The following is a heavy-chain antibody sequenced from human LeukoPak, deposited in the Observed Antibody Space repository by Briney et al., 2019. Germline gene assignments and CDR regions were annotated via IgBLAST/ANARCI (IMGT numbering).Heavy chain of an antibody. CDR1: GGSISSYY. CDR3: ARVGGYYSGSGSYYNTPFDC. D-gene: IGHD3-10*01. CDR2: IYYSGST. Sequence: SSETLSLTCTVSGGSISSYYWSWIRQPPGKGLEWIGYIYYSGSTDYNPSLKSRVTISVDTSKNQFSLKLNSVTAADTAVYYCARVGGYYSGSGSYYNTPFDCWGQGTLVTVSS. V-gene: IGHV4-59*12. J-gene: IGHJ4*02.